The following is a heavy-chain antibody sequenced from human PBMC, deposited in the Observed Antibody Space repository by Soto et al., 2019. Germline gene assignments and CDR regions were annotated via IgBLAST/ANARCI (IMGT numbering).Heavy chain of an antibody. CDR1: GGTFSSYA. CDR3: ARVNGMITFGGVIVPDAFDI. CDR2: IIPIFGTA. D-gene: IGHD3-16*02. J-gene: IGHJ3*02. V-gene: IGHV1-69*01. Sequence: QVQLVQSGAEVKKPGSSVKVSCKASGGTFSSYAISWVRQAPGQGLEWMGGIIPIFGTANYAQKFQGRVTITADESTSTAYMELSSLRSEDTVVYYCARVNGMITFGGVIVPDAFDIWGQGTMVTVSS.